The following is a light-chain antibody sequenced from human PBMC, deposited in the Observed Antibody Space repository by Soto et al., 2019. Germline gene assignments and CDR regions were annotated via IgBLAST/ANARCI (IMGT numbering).Light chain of an antibody. Sequence: QSALTQPASVSGSPGQSITISCTGTSSDFGGYNYLSWYQQHPGKAPRVMIYEVSNRPSGVSNRFSVSKSGNTASLTISGRQAADESDYFCSSYTTSGTPVFGGGTKLTV. CDR2: EVS. CDR3: SSYTTSGTPV. CDR1: SSDFGGYNY. V-gene: IGLV2-14*01. J-gene: IGLJ3*02.